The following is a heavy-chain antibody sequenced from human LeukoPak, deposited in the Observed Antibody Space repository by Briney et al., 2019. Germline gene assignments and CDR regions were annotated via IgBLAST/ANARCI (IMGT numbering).Heavy chain of an antibody. Sequence: PGGSLRLSCAASGFTFRIYGMNWVRQAPGKGLEWVSSISDTSNISYAHSVKGRFTVSIYNSKNSVFLQMNSLRLEDTAVYYCARDRGARVRGLGWGQGTLVSVSS. CDR3: ARDRGARVRGLG. J-gene: IGHJ4*02. CDR2: ISDTSNI. V-gene: IGHV3-21*06. CDR1: GFTFRIYG. D-gene: IGHD3-10*02.